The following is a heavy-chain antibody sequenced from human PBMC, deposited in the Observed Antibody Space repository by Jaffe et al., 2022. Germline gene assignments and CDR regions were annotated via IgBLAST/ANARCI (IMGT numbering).Heavy chain of an antibody. V-gene: IGHV2-26*01. CDR3: AHISCSSATCTYYYMDV. J-gene: IGHJ6*03. CDR1: GFSLSSARVG. CDR2: IFSNDDK. Sequence: QVTLKESGPVLVKPTETLTLTCTVSGFSLSSARVGVSWIRQPPGKALEWLAHIFSNDDKSYSTSLKSRLTISKDTSKSQVLLTMTNMDPVDTATYYCAHISCSSATCTYYYMDVWGRGTTVTVSS. D-gene: IGHD6-13*01.